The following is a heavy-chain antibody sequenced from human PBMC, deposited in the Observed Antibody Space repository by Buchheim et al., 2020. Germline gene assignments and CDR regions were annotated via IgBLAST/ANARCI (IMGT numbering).Heavy chain of an antibody. V-gene: IGHV4-31*03. J-gene: IGHJ4*02. D-gene: IGHD6-13*01. CDR1: GGSISSPTHY. CDR2: IYYSGTT. Sequence: QVQLQESGPGLVKPSQTLSLTCTVSGGSISSPTHYWTWIRQLPGKGLEWMGYIYYSGTTYYSPSLKSRVTMSVDTSKHHFSLRLDSVTAADTAVYYCARDYSGTWDWGQGTL. CDR3: ARDYSGTWD.